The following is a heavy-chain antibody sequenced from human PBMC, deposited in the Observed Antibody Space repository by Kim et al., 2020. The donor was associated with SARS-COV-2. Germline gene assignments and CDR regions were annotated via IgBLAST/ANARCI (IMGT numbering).Heavy chain of an antibody. CDR3: AKDPGGKTTVTTWYYYGMDV. V-gene: IGHV3-23*01. J-gene: IGHJ6*02. CDR1: GFTFSSYA. D-gene: IGHD4-17*01. CDR2: ISGSGGST. Sequence: GGSLRLSCAASGFTFSSYAMSWVRQAPGKGLEWVSAISGSGGSTYYADSVKGRFTISRDNSKNTLYLQMNSLRAEDTAVYYCAKDPGGKTTVTTWYYYGMDVWGQGTTVTVSS.